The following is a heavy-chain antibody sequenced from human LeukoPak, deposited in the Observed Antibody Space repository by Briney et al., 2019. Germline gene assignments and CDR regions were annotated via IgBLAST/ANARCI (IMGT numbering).Heavy chain of an antibody. D-gene: IGHD6-19*01. CDR1: GGSISSYY. Sequence: SETLSLTCTVSGGSISSYYWSWLRQPPGKGLEWIGYIYYSGSTNYNPSLKSRVTISVDTSKNQFSLKLSSVTAADTAVYYCARVSGSVSFDYWGQGTLVTVSS. V-gene: IGHV4-59*08. J-gene: IGHJ4*02. CDR2: IYYSGST. CDR3: ARVSGSVSFDY.